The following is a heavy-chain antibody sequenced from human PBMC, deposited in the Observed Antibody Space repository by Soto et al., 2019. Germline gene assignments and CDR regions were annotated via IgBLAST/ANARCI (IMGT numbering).Heavy chain of an antibody. CDR3: ARHQSGSGNSNFDF. CDR1: EYSFRIYW. D-gene: IGHD3-10*01. J-gene: IGHJ4*02. CDR2: VDPNDSFA. Sequence: GESLKISCQAFEYSFRIYWISWVRQKPGGGLEWMGRVDPNDSFATYSPSFEGHVSISVDKSTNIVYLQWRSLRASDTDTYYCARHQSGSGNSNFDFWGQGTPVTVSS. V-gene: IGHV5-10-1*01.